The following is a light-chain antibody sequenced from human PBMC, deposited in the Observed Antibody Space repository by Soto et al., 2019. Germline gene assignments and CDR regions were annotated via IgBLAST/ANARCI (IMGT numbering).Light chain of an antibody. CDR3: QQRSNWPST. Sequence: EIVLTQSPATLSLSPGERATLSCRASQSVSSSLVWYQQKPGQAPRLLIYVTSNRATGIPARFSGSGSGTDFPLTISSLEPEDFAIYYCQQRSNWPSTFGQGTRLQIK. CDR1: QSVSSS. J-gene: IGKJ5*01. V-gene: IGKV3-11*01. CDR2: VTS.